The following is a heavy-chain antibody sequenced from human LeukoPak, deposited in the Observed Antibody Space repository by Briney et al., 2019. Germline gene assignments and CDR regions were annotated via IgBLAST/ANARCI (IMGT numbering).Heavy chain of an antibody. D-gene: IGHD5-18*01. J-gene: IGHJ4*02. CDR3: ARVGYSYGYAVDY. CDR1: GGSISSYY. Sequence: SETLSLTCTVSGGSISSYYWRWIRQPPGKGLEWIGYIYYSGSTNYNPSLKSRVTISVDTSKNQFSLKLSSVTAADTAVYYCARVGYSYGYAVDYWGQGTLVTVSS. V-gene: IGHV4-59*01. CDR2: IYYSGST.